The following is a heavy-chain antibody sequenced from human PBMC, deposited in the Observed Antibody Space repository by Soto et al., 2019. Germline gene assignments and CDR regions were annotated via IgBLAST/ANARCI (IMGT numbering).Heavy chain of an antibody. CDR1: GGYISSSSYY. V-gene: IGHV4-39*01. J-gene: IGHJ6*02. CDR3: ASWIAAAGDYYYHGMDV. D-gene: IGHD6-13*01. Sequence: SETRSLTCTVSGGYISSSSYYWGWIRQPPGKGLEWIGSIYYSGSTYYNPSLKSRVTISVDTSKNQFSLKLSSVTAADTAVYYCASWIAAAGDYYYHGMDVWGQGTTVPSP. CDR2: IYYSGST.